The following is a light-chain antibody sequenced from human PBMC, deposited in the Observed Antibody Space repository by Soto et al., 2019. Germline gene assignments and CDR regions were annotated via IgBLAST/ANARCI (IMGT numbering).Light chain of an antibody. CDR3: NSYTSTSTPYV. CDR2: EVS. CDR1: SSDVGGYNY. J-gene: IGLJ1*01. V-gene: IGLV2-14*01. Sequence: QSALTQPASVSGXPGQSITISCTGTSSDVGGYNYVSWYQQLPGKAPKLMIYEVSNRPSGVSIRFSGSKSGNTASLTISGLRADDEADYYCNSYTSTSTPYVFGTGTKLTVL.